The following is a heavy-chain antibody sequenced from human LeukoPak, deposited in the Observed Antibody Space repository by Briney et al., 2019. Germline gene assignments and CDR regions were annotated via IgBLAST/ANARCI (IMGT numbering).Heavy chain of an antibody. V-gene: IGHV6-1*01. CDR1: GDSVSSNSAA. J-gene: IGHJ4*02. CDR2: TYYRSKWYS. Sequence: SQTLSLTCAMSGDSVSSNSAAWNWIRQSPSRGLEWLGRTYYRSKWYSDFALSVKSRMTINPDISKNQFSLQLSSVTPEDTAVYYCARTSGNYHYFDYWGQGTLVTVSS. D-gene: IGHD1-26*01. CDR3: ARTSGNYHYFDY.